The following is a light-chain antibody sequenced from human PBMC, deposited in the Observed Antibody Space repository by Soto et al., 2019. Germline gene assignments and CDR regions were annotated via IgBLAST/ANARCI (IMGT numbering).Light chain of an antibody. Sequence: EIVLTQSPATLSLSPGERATLSCRASQSVPSYFAWYQQKPGQAPRLLIYDASNRATGIPARFSGSGSGTDFTLTISSLEPEDFAGYYCQHRSNWPPMYTFGQGTKLEMK. CDR3: QHRSNWPPMYT. V-gene: IGKV3-11*01. CDR1: QSVPSY. J-gene: IGKJ2*01. CDR2: DAS.